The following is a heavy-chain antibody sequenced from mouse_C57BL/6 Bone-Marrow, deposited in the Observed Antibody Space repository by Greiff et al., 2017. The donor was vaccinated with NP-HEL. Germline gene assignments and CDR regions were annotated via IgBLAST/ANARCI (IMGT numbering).Heavy chain of an antibody. CDR3: ARHDGSSFYFDY. J-gene: IGHJ2*01. Sequence: QVQLQQPGAELVRPGSSVKLSCKASGYTFTSYWMDWVKQRPGQGLEWIGNIYPSDSETPYNQKFKDKATLTVDKSSSTAYMPLSSLTSEDSAVYYCARHDGSSFYFDYWGQGTTLTVSS. CDR1: GYTFTSYW. CDR2: IYPSDSET. V-gene: IGHV1-61*01. D-gene: IGHD1-1*01.